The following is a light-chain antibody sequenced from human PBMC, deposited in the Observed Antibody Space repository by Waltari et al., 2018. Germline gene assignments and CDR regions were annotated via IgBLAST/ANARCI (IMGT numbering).Light chain of an antibody. V-gene: IGKV1-39*01. CDR2: AAS. Sequence: DIQMTQSPSSLSASIGDRVSITCRASQTISSYVSWYQQKPGKAPKLLIFAASSLHSGVPSRFSGSGSGTDFVLTISSLQPEDFATYYWQQSDSTPPRTFGQGTKVEI. CDR3: QQSDSTPPRT. J-gene: IGKJ1*01. CDR1: QTISSY.